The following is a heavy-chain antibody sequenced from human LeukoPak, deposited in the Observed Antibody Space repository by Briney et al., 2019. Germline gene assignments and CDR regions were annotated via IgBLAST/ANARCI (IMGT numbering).Heavy chain of an antibody. CDR3: ASVPLRDGHLPNHFDY. Sequence: SETLSLTCAVYGGSFSGHYWSWIRQSPGKGLEWIGEITHSGSTSYNPSLNGRLTISKDASKNQFSLKLSFVTAADTAVYYCASVPLRDGHLPNHFDYWGQGTLVTVSS. CDR1: GGSFSGHY. CDR2: ITHSGST. V-gene: IGHV4-34*01. J-gene: IGHJ4*02. D-gene: IGHD1-14*01.